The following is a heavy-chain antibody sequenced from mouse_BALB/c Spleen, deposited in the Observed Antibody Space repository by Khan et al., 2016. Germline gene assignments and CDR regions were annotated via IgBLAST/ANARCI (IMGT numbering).Heavy chain of an antibody. CDR1: GFNIKDTY. J-gene: IGHJ3*01. V-gene: IGHV14-3*02. D-gene: IGHD2-4*01. Sequence: EVQLQESGAELVKPGASVKLSCTASGFNIKDTYMHWVKQRPEQGLEWIGRIDPANGNTKYDPKFQGKATITADTSSNTAYLQLRSLTSEDTAVYYWASSPYDYDVGFAYWGQGTLVTVSA. CDR3: ASSPYDYDVGFAY. CDR2: IDPANGNT.